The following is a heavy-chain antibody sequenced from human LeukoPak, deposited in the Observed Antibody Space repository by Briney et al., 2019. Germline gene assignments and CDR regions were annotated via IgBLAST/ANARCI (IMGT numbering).Heavy chain of an antibody. CDR2: VYHSGST. Sequence: SETLSLTCTVSGGSISSSSDYWGWIRQPPGKGLEWIGSVYHSGSTYYNPSLKSRVTISVDTSKNQFSLNLSSVTAADTAMYYCARAVGTSRNFFDYWGQGTLVTVSS. J-gene: IGHJ4*02. V-gene: IGHV4-39*07. CDR3: ARAVGTSRNFFDY. CDR1: GGSISSSSDY. D-gene: IGHD4-23*01.